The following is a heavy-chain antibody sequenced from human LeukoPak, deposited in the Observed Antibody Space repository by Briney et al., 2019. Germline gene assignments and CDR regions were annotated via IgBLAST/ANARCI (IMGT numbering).Heavy chain of an antibody. J-gene: IGHJ3*02. CDR1: GGSISSYY. Sequence: SETLSLTCTVSGGSISSYYWSWIRQPAGKGLEWIGRIYTSGSTNYNPSLKSRVTMSVDTSKNQFSLKLSSVTAADTAVYYCARDEIITMVRGVIHVEDAFDIWGQGTMVTVSS. D-gene: IGHD3-10*01. V-gene: IGHV4-4*07. CDR2: IYTSGST. CDR3: ARDEIITMVRGVIHVEDAFDI.